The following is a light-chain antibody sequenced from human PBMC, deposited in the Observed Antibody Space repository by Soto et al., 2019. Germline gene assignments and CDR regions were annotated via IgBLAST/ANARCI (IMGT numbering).Light chain of an antibody. CDR2: GAT. Sequence: EILLTQNPGTLSLSPGERATLSCRATQSVTSTYLAGYQQTPGQAPRLLIHGATTRATGIPARFSGSGSGTEFTLTISRLEPEDFAVYYCQQYGTSPRTFGQRTKV. CDR1: QSVTSTY. CDR3: QQYGTSPRT. J-gene: IGKJ1*01. V-gene: IGKV3-20*01.